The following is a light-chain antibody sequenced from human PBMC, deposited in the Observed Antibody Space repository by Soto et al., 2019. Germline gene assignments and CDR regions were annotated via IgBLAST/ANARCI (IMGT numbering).Light chain of an antibody. CDR2: EVS. Sequence: QSALTQPASVSGSPGQSITLSCSGTSSDVGGYNYVSWYQQHPGKAPKLMIYEVSNRPSGVSNRFSGSKSGNPASLTISGLQADDEADYYCSSYTTTSTLGVFGGGTKLTVL. CDR1: SSDVGGYNY. V-gene: IGLV2-14*01. CDR3: SSYTTTSTLGV. J-gene: IGLJ2*01.